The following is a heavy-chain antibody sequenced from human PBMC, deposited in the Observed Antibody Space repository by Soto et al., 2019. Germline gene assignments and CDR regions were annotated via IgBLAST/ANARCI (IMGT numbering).Heavy chain of an antibody. D-gene: IGHD4-17*01. V-gene: IGHV4-34*01. CDR3: ARPPDEYGDLGVWYFDL. Sequence: QVQLQQWGAGLLKPSETLSLTCAVYGGSFSGYYWSWIRQPPGKGLEWIGEINHSGSTNYNPSLKSRVTISVDTSKHQFSLKLSSVTAADTAVYYCARPPDEYGDLGVWYFDLWGRGTLVTVSS. J-gene: IGHJ2*01. CDR1: GGSFSGYY. CDR2: INHSGST.